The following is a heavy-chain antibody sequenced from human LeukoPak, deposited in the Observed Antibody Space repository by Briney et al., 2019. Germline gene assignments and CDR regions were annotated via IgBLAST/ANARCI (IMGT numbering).Heavy chain of an antibody. V-gene: IGHV1-18*01. Sequence: GASVKVSCKASGYTFTSYGISWVRQAPGQGLEWMGWISAYNGNTNYAQKLQGRVTMTTDTSTSTAYMELRSLRSDDTAVYYCASYPRDIAAVGSAFDIWGQGTMVTVSS. J-gene: IGHJ3*02. CDR2: ISAYNGNT. CDR1: GYTFTSYG. D-gene: IGHD6-13*01. CDR3: ASYPRDIAAVGSAFDI.